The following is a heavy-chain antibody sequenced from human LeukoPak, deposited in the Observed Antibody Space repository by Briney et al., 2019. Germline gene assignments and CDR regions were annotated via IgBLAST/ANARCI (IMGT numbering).Heavy chain of an antibody. CDR1: GDSINSLDL. J-gene: IGHJ4*02. Sequence: SESLSLTCTVSGDSINSLDLWGWVRQPPGKGLEWIGEMYLSGTTHSNPSVKSRVTISIDKSKNQFFLNLSSVTAADTAVYYCAGLVGRYSSGLYYYYFDYWGQGTLVTVSS. CDR3: AGLVGRYSSGLYYYYFDY. D-gene: IGHD3-22*01. V-gene: IGHV4-4*02. CDR2: MYLSGTT.